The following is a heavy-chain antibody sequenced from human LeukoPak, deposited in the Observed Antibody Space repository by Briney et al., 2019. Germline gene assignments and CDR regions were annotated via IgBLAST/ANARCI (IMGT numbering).Heavy chain of an antibody. CDR3: ARCDSGWYGIDY. J-gene: IGHJ4*02. V-gene: IGHV4-59*01. Sequence: SETLSLTCTVSGGSISGYYWTWVRQPPGQGLGWIGYIYSNGNTKSNSSPKSRVTIPVATSKNQFPLTLSSVTAADTAVYYCARCDSGWYGIDYWGQGSLVTVSS. CDR2: IYSNGNT. D-gene: IGHD6-19*01. CDR1: GGSISGYY.